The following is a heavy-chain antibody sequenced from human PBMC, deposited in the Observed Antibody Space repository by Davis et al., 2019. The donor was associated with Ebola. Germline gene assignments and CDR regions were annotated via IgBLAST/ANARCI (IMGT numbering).Heavy chain of an antibody. CDR2: ISWNSGSI. D-gene: IGHD3-3*01. V-gene: IGHV3-9*01. CDR1: GFTFSSYG. Sequence: SLKISCAASGFTFSSYGMHWVRQAPGKGLEWVSGISWNSGSIGYADSVKGRFTISRDNAKNSLYLQMNSLRAEDTALYYCAKDMASGPPYYYYYGMDVWGQGTTVTVSS. CDR3: AKDMASGPPYYYYYGMDV. J-gene: IGHJ6*02.